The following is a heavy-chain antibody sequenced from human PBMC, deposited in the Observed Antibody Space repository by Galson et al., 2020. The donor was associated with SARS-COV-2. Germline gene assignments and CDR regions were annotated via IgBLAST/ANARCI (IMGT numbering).Heavy chain of an antibody. CDR2: MNPTSGNT. D-gene: IGHD3-22*01. CDR3: ARSSNYDSSGYYFPTLNYYYGMDV. V-gene: IGHV1-8*01. J-gene: IGHJ6*02. CDR1: GYTFTSYD. Sequence: ASVKVYCKASGYTFTSYDINWVRQATGQGLEWMGWMNPTSGNTGYAQKFQGRVTMTRNTSISTAYMELSSLRSEDTAVYYCARSSNYDSSGYYFPTLNYYYGMDVWGQGTTVTVSS.